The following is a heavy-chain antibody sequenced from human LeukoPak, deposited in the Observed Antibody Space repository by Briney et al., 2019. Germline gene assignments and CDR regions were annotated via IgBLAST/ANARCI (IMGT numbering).Heavy chain of an antibody. CDR1: RFMFDDYA. Sequence: GGSLRLSCAASRFMFDDYAMNWVRQAPGKGPEWVSGINWNGGSTGYADSVKGRFTISRDNAKNSLYLQMNSLRAEDTALYYCARADDYHLLDVFDIWGQGTMVTVSS. CDR2: INWNGGST. V-gene: IGHV3-20*04. J-gene: IGHJ3*02. D-gene: IGHD2-2*01. CDR3: ARADDYHLLDVFDI.